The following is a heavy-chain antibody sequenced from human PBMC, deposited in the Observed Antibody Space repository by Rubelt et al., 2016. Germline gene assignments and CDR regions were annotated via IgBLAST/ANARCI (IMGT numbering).Heavy chain of an antibody. D-gene: IGHD6-13*01. J-gene: IGHJ3*02. CDR1: GFSVSTAGVG. V-gene: IGHV2-5*02. CDR2: IYWDDDK. CDR3: ARIRGIAAAGTPLDAFDI. Sequence: QITLKESGPTLVKPTQTLTLTCTVSGFSVSTAGVGVGWIRQPPGKALEWVALIYWDDDKQYTPSLKSRLTITKDTSKNQVVRTMTNMGLVDTATYYCARIRGIAAAGTPLDAFDIWGQGTMVTVSS.